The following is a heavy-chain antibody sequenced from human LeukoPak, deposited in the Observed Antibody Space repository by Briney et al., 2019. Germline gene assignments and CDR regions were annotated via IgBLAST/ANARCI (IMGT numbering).Heavy chain of an antibody. CDR1: GGSFSGYY. V-gene: IGHV4-34*01. Sequence: SETLCLTYAVYGGSFSGYYWRWIREPPAKALEGIGEITHSGSTNYNPSRKSRVTISVDTSKNQFSLKLSSVTASDTAVYYCARGRFDHWGQGTLLTVSS. J-gene: IGHJ5*02. CDR2: ITHSGST. CDR3: ARGRFDH.